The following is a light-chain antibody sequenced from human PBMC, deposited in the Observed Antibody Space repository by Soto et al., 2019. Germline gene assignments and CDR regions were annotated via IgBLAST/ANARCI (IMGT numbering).Light chain of an antibody. CDR3: QQYAASPRT. Sequence: EIVLTQSPGTLSLSPRERATLSCRASQSVSSNYLAWYQHRPGQAPRLLIYGVSNRLPGIPDRFSGSGSGTHFTLTISRLEPEDFAVYYCQQYAASPRTFGQGTQVEVK. CDR2: GVS. J-gene: IGKJ1*01. V-gene: IGKV3-20*01. CDR1: QSVSSNY.